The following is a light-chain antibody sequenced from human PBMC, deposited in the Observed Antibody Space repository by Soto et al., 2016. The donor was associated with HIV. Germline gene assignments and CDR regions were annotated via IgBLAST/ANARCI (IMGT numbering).Light chain of an antibody. CDR3: QSYDTSTADVV. V-gene: IGLV3-1*01. CDR1: NLGNKY. CDR2: QNK. Sequence: SYDLTQPPSVSVSPGQTTSITCSGNNLGNKYVHWYQQRPGQSPILVIYQNKKRPLGIPERFSASMSGNTATLSITGTQAMDEADYYCQSYDTSTADVVFGGGTKLTV. J-gene: IGLJ2*01.